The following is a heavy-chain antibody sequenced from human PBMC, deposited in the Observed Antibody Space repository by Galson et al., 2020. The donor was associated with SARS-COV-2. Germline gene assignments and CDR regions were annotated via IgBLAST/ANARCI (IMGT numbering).Heavy chain of an antibody. Sequence: SETLSLTCTVSGCSISSGCYYCSWSRQPPGRGLEWMGINHYSGTTNYTPPLKSLVTIAVDTSKKQFSLKLSFVTAADTAVYYCARFGQYSSSWYRGGYYYGMDVWGQGTTVTVSS. CDR1: GCSISSGCYY. CDR3: ARFGQYSSSWYRGGYYYGMDV. V-gene: IGHV4-61*01. CDR2: NHYSGTT. D-gene: IGHD6-13*01. J-gene: IGHJ6*02.